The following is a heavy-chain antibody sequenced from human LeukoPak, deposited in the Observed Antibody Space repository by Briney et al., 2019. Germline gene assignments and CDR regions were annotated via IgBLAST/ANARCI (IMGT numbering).Heavy chain of an antibody. D-gene: IGHD6-19*01. J-gene: IGHJ5*02. Sequence: GASVKVSCKASGYAFTTYDINWVRQATGQGLEWMGWMNPNSGNTGYAQKFQGRVTMTRNTSISTAYMELSSLRSEDTAVYYCARGRGSGHKENWFDPWGQGTLVTVSS. CDR2: MNPNSGNT. V-gene: IGHV1-8*01. CDR3: ARGRGSGHKENWFDP. CDR1: GYAFTTYD.